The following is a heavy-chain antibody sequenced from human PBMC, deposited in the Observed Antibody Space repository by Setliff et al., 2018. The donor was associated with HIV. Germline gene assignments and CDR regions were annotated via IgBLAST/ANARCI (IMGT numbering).Heavy chain of an antibody. J-gene: IGHJ6*02. CDR3: ATDNGPSYSMDI. D-gene: IGHD2-21*01. CDR1: GFTFNNAW. Sequence: PGESLKISCVASGFTFNNAWMNWVRQAPGKGLEWLGRIKKSSDGGKTDDASPVKGRFTISRDDSKNTLYLQMNCLKTEDTGVYFCATDNGPSYSMDIWGQGTTVTVSS. V-gene: IGHV3-15*01. CDR2: IKKSSDGGKT.